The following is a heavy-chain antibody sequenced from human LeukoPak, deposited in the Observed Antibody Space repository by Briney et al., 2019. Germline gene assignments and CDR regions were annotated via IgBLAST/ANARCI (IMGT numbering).Heavy chain of an antibody. D-gene: IGHD3-22*01. J-gene: IGHJ4*02. CDR2: TYTSGST. V-gene: IGHV4-4*07. CDR1: GGSISSYY. CDR3: ARGAYYYDSSGYYDLFSY. Sequence: SETLSLTCTVSGGSISSYYWSWIRQPAGKGLEWIGRTYTSGSTNYNPSLKSRVTMSVDTSKNQFSLKLSSVTAADTAVYYCARGAYYYDSSGYYDLFSYWGQGTLVTVSS.